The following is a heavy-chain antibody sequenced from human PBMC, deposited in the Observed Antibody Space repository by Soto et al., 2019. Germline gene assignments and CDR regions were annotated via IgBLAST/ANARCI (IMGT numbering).Heavy chain of an antibody. CDR2: IYWDDDK. CDR3: AHLYCSGGSCYSTGFDY. J-gene: IGHJ4*02. D-gene: IGHD2-15*01. V-gene: IGHV2-5*02. Sequence: QITLKESGPTLVQPTQTLTLTCTFSGFSLSTSGVGVGWIRQPPGKALEWLALIYWDDDKRYSPSLKSRLTITKDTSKNQVVLTMTNMDPVDTATYYCAHLYCSGGSCYSTGFDYWGQGTLVTVSS. CDR1: GFSLSTSGVG.